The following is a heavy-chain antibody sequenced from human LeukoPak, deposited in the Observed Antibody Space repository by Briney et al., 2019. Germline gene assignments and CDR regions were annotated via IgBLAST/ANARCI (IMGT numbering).Heavy chain of an antibody. Sequence: GGSLRLSCAASGFIFTNYFMSWVRQAPGKGLEWVASIKHDGSEKYYVDSVRGRFTISRDNTMNSLYLQMSRLRAEDTAVYYCATDRGWRTSGYYLYYFEYWGQGTLVTYSS. V-gene: IGHV3-7*01. CDR3: ATDRGWRTSGYYLYYFEY. CDR1: GFIFTNYF. J-gene: IGHJ4*02. D-gene: IGHD3-3*01. CDR2: IKHDGSEK.